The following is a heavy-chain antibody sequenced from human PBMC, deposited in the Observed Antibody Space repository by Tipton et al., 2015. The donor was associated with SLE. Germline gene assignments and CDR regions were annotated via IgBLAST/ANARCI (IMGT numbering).Heavy chain of an antibody. CDR1: GGSISGYY. Sequence: TLSLTCTVSGGSISGYYWSWIRQPPGKGLEWIGTIYYSGRTDYNPSLKSRVTMSVDTSMNQFSLRLRSVTAADTAVYYCVRRRFQSAPDYWGQGTLVSVSS. CDR2: IYYSGRT. D-gene: IGHD2-21*01. CDR3: VRRRFQSAPDY. V-gene: IGHV4-59*12. J-gene: IGHJ4*02.